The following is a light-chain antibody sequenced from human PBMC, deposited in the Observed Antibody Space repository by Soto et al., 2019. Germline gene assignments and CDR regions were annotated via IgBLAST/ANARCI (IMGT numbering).Light chain of an antibody. V-gene: IGLV2-11*01. J-gene: IGLJ3*02. Sequence: QSVLTQPRSVSGSPGQSVTISCTGTSSDVGNYNYVSWYQQEPGKAPKLLIYDINKRPSGVPDRLSGSKSDNTASLTISGLQAEDEAHYYCCSYAGGYTWVFGGGTKLTVL. CDR3: CSYAGGYTWV. CDR2: DIN. CDR1: SSDVGNYNY.